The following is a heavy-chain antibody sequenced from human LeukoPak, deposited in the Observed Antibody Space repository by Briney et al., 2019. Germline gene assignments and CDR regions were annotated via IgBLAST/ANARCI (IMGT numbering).Heavy chain of an antibody. J-gene: IGHJ6*02. CDR2: IYYSGST. V-gene: IGHV4-59*01. CDR1: GGSISSYY. D-gene: IGHD1-26*01. CDR3: ARDRSGMNYYYYGMDV. Sequence: SETLSLTCTVSGGSISSYYWSWIRQPPGKGLEWIGYIYYSGSTNYNPSLKSRVTISVDTSKNQFSLKLSSVTAADTAVYYRARDRSGMNYYYYGMDVWGQGTTVTVSS.